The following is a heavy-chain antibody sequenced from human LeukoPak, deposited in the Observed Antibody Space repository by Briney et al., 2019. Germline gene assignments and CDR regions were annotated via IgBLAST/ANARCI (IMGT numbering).Heavy chain of an antibody. CDR2: ISYDGSNK. CDR3: AKRDGNYSPFEY. Sequence: GGSLRLSCAASGFTFSSYAMHWVRQAPGKGLEWVAVISYDGSNKYYADSVKGRFTISRDNSKNTLYLQMHSLRAEDTALYYCAKRDGNYSPFEYWGQGTLVTVSS. D-gene: IGHD1-7*01. CDR1: GFTFSSYA. J-gene: IGHJ4*02. V-gene: IGHV3-30-3*02.